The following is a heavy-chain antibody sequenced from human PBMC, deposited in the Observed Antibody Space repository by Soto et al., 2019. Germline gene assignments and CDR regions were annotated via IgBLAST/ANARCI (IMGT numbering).Heavy chain of an antibody. CDR1: GFTVSSNY. D-gene: IGHD3-10*01. Sequence: EVQLVESGGGLVQPGGSLRLSCAASGFTVSSNYMSWVRQAPGKGLEWVSVIYSGGSTYYADSVKGRFTISRDNSKNTLYLQMNSLRAEDTAVYYCARVRVRGVVTDYYYYYMDVWGKGTTVTVSS. J-gene: IGHJ6*03. CDR3: ARVRVRGVVTDYYYYYMDV. V-gene: IGHV3-66*01. CDR2: IYSGGST.